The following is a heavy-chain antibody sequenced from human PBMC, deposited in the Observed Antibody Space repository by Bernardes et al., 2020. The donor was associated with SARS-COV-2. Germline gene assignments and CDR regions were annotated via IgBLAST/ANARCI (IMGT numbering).Heavy chain of an antibody. Sequence: GESLRLSCVASGFSFNSYSMTWVRQAPGKGLEWVSALSGSGVGTYYAESVKGRFTVSRDNSKNTLFLQMKSLTVDDTGVYYCAKGVGRLDHGIDSWGQGTLLIVS. V-gene: IGHV3-23*01. CDR3: AKGVGRLDHGIDS. CDR2: LSGSGVGT. CDR1: GFSFNSYS. J-gene: IGHJ4*02. D-gene: IGHD6-25*01.